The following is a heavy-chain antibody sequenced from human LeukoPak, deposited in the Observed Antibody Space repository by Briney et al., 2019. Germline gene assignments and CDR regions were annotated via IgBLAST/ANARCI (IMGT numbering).Heavy chain of an antibody. Sequence: GGSLRLSCAASGFTFSSYEMNWVRQAQGKGREGVSYISSSGSTIYYADSVKGRFTISRDNAKNSLYLQMNSLRAEDTAVYYCARESGSSYYFDYWGQGTLVTVSS. CDR3: ARESGSSYYFDY. V-gene: IGHV3-48*03. CDR2: ISSSGSTI. J-gene: IGHJ4*02. CDR1: GFTFSSYE. D-gene: IGHD1-26*01.